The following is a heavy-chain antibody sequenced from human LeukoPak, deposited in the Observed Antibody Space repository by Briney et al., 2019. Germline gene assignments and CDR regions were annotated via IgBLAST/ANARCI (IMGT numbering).Heavy chain of an antibody. CDR3: TKDSQGSYDGFWYGTYGMDV. Sequence: GGSLRLSCVASGFSFNTFALTWVRQAPGKGLEWVSTISDYPHYADSVRGRFTISRDNSRKTVFLQMNSLTPEDAATYYCTKDSQGSYDGFWYGTYGMDVWGQGTTVTVS. D-gene: IGHD3-16*01. J-gene: IGHJ6*02. CDR1: GFSFNTFA. V-gene: IGHV3-23*05. CDR2: ISDYP.